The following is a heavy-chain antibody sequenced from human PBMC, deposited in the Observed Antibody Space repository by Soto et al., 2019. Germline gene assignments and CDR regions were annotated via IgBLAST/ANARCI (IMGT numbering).Heavy chain of an antibody. CDR2: ISWNSGSI. Sequence: EVQLVESAGGLVQPGRSLRLSCAASGFTFDDYAMHWVRQAPGKGLEWVSGISWNSGSIGYADSVKGRFTISRDNAKNSLYLQMNSLRAEDTALYYCANGAGYWGQGTLVTVSS. V-gene: IGHV3-9*01. CDR3: ANGAGY. J-gene: IGHJ4*02. CDR1: GFTFDDYA. D-gene: IGHD3-10*01.